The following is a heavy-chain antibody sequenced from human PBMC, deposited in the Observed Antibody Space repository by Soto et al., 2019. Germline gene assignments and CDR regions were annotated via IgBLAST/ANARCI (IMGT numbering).Heavy chain of an antibody. V-gene: IGHV3-48*02. J-gene: IGHJ2*01. CDR3: ARDLLGYCSGGSCYLPNWYFYL. CDR2: ISSSSSTT. Sequence: EVQLVESGGGLVQPGGSLRLSCAASGFTFSSYSMNWVRQAPGKGLEWVSYISSSSSTTYYADSVKGRFTISRDNAKNSLYLQMNSLRDEDTAVYYCARDLLGYCSGGSCYLPNWYFYLWGRVTLVTVSS. D-gene: IGHD2-15*01. CDR1: GFTFSSYS.